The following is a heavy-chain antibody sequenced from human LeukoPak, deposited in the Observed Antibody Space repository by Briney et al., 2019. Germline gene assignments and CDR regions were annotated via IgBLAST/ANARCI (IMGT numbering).Heavy chain of an antibody. V-gene: IGHV1-69*05. CDR2: VIPIFGSS. Sequence: GASVKVSCKTSGGSFSNYGITWVRQAPGQGLEWVGGVIPIFGSSNYAQKFQGRVTMTRDTSTSTAYMELSSLRSEDTAVYYCARDLGIAAAGTNYYYGMDVWGQGTTVTVSS. J-gene: IGHJ6*02. D-gene: IGHD6-13*01. CDR1: GGSFSNYG. CDR3: ARDLGIAAAGTNYYYGMDV.